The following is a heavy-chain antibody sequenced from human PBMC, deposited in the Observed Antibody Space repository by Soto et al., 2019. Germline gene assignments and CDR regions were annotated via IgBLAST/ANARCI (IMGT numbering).Heavy chain of an antibody. V-gene: IGHV3-30*18. J-gene: IGHJ6*03. Sequence: GESLKISCAASGFTFSSYGMHWVRQAPGKGLEWVAVISYDGSNKYYADSVKGRFTISRDNSKNTLYLQMNSLRAEDTAVYYCAKSPNWNYYYYMDVWGKGTTVTVSS. D-gene: IGHD1-20*01. CDR1: GFTFSSYG. CDR3: AKSPNWNYYYYMDV. CDR2: ISYDGSNK.